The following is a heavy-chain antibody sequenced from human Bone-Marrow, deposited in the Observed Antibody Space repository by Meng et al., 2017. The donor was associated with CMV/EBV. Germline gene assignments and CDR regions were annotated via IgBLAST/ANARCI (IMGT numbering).Heavy chain of an antibody. D-gene: IGHD3-16*01. Sequence: SLKISCAASGFTFDDYAMHWVRQAPGKGLEWVSGITWNSGSIGYADSVKGRFTISRDNAKNSLYLQMNSLRAEDTAVYYCAKVVTVWKPLDAFDIRGQGTMVTV. CDR3: AKVVTVWKPLDAFDI. CDR2: ITWNSGSI. V-gene: IGHV3-9*01. CDR1: GFTFDDYA. J-gene: IGHJ3*02.